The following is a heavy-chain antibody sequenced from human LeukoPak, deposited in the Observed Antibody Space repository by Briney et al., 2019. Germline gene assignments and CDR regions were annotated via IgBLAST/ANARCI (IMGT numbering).Heavy chain of an antibody. CDR1: GYTFTSYD. Sequence: PRASVKVSCKASGYTFTSYDINWVRQATGQGLECLGWISAYSGITNYVQKLQGRVNITTDKYTGTAYMELRSLRSDDTAVYYCARDSITMHSSYNWFDPWGQGTLVTVSS. CDR2: ISAYSGIT. J-gene: IGHJ5*02. D-gene: IGHD3-10*01. V-gene: IGHV1-18*01. CDR3: ARDSITMHSSYNWFDP.